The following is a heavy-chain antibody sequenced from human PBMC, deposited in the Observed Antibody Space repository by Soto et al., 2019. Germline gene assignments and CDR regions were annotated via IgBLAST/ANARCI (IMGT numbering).Heavy chain of an antibody. CDR3: AKSWPTSYFDF. V-gene: IGHV3-23*01. Sequence: EVQLLESGGGFVQPGGSLRLSCAASGFTFITFAMNWVRQAPGKGLAWVSAITGGSGFTFYADSVKGRCNISRDDSENTLVLQMSSLRADDTAKYYCAKSWPTSYFDFWGQGTLVTVSS. J-gene: IGHJ4*02. CDR2: ITGGSGFT. CDR1: GFTFITFA. D-gene: IGHD1-26*01.